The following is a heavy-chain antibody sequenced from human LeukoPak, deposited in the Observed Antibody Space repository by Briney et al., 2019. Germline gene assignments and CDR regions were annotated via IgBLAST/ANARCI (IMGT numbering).Heavy chain of an antibody. D-gene: IGHD3-16*01. CDR3: ARKGGWVGGDAFDI. V-gene: IGHV3-11*03. J-gene: IGHJ3*02. Sequence: GGSLRLSCAASGFTFSDYYMNWIRQAPGKGLEWVSYINPSSSYTKYSDSVKGRFTISRDNAKNSVYLQMNSLKAEDTAVYYCARKGGWVGGDAFDIWGQGAMVTVSS. CDR2: INPSSSYT. CDR1: GFTFSDYY.